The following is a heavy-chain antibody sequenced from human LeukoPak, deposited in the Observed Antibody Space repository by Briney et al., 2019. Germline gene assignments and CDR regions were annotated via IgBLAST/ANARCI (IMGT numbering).Heavy chain of an antibody. V-gene: IGHV3-9*03. J-gene: IGHJ3*02. Sequence: GGSLRLSCAASGFTFDDYAMHWVRQAPGKGLEWVSGISWNSGSIDYADSVKGRFTISRDNAKNSLYLQMNSLRAEDMALYYCAKGKGRYCSSTRCLDDAFDIWGQGTMVTVSS. CDR1: GFTFDDYA. D-gene: IGHD2-2*01. CDR2: ISWNSGSI. CDR3: AKGKGRYCSSTRCLDDAFDI.